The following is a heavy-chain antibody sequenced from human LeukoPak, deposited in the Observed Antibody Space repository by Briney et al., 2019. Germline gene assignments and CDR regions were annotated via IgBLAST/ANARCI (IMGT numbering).Heavy chain of an antibody. CDR1: GFTFSSYA. J-gene: IGHJ6*02. V-gene: IGHV3-48*02. CDR2: ISSSSSTI. D-gene: IGHD2-15*01. CDR3: ARDGYCSGGSCYLPYGMDV. Sequence: TGGSLRLSCAASGFTFSSYAMNWVRQAPGKGLEWVSYISSSSSTIYYADSVKGRFTISRDNAKNSLYLQMNSLRDEDTAVYYCARDGYCSGGSCYLPYGMDVWGQGTTVTVSS.